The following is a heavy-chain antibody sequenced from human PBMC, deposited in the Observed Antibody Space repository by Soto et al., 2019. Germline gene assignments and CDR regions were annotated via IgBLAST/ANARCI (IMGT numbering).Heavy chain of an antibody. CDR2: TYYRSKWYN. CDR3: ASAYCSGGSGGAWSGCFDP. V-gene: IGHV6-1*01. CDR1: GDSVSSNSAA. Sequence: SETLSLTCAISGDSVSSNSAARNWIRQSPSRGLEWLGRTYYRSKWYNDYAVSVKSRITINPDTSKNQFSLQLNSVTPEDTAVYYCASAYCSGGSGGAWSGCFDPWGQGPLVTVSS. J-gene: IGHJ5*02. D-gene: IGHD2-15*01.